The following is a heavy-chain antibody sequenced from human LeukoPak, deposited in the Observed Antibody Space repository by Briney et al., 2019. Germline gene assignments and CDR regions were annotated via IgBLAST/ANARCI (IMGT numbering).Heavy chain of an antibody. CDR2: IYTSGST. CDR1: GGSISSYY. CDR3: ARDKYYYGSGRLYFDY. D-gene: IGHD3-10*01. Sequence: KTSETLSLTCTVSGGSISSYYWSWSRQPSGKGLKWIGRIYTSGSTSYNPSLKSRVTMSVDTSKNQFSLKLSSVTAADTAVYYCARDKYYYGSGRLYFDYWGQGTLVTVPS. V-gene: IGHV4-4*07. J-gene: IGHJ4*02.